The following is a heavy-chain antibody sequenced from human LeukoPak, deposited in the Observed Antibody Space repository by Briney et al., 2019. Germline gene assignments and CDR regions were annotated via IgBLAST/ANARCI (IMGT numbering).Heavy chain of an antibody. V-gene: IGHV3-7*01. D-gene: IGHD6-19*01. CDR1: GFTFSSYW. CDR3: VRDGRQWLVTRSFDY. Sequence: GGSLRLSCAASGFTFSSYWMSWVRQAPGKGLEWVANIKEDGSEKYYVDSVKGRFTISRDNAKNSLYLQMNSLRAEDTAVYYCVRDGRQWLVTRSFDYWGQGTLVTVSS. J-gene: IGHJ4*02. CDR2: IKEDGSEK.